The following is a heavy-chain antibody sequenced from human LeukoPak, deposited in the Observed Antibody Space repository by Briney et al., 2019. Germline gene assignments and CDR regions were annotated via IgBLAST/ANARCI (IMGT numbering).Heavy chain of an antibody. CDR2: ISGGSDNT. CDR3: ARPVVRGTGIPRGFGY. V-gene: IGHV3-23*01. D-gene: IGHD2-2*02. J-gene: IGHJ4*02. Sequence: GGSLRLSCAASGFTFSSYAMSWVRQAPGKGLEWVSDISGGSDNTYYADSVEGRFTISRDNSKNTLYLQMNSLRAEDTAVYYCARPVVRGTGIPRGFGYWGQGTLITVPS. CDR1: GFTFSSYA.